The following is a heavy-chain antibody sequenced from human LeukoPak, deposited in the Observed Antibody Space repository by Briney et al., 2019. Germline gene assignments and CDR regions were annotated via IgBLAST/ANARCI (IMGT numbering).Heavy chain of an antibody. Sequence: SVTVSCMVSGYSLTELSMLWVRQAPGKGLEWMGGFDPDDGETPLFAQKFQGRVSMTEDTSTDTAYMELSSLTSEDTAVYYCVTGTIYCSSCSHDYWGQGTLVTVSS. V-gene: IGHV1-24*01. J-gene: IGHJ4*02. CDR3: VTGTIYCSSCSHDY. D-gene: IGHD2-2*01. CDR1: GYSLTELS. CDR2: FDPDDGET.